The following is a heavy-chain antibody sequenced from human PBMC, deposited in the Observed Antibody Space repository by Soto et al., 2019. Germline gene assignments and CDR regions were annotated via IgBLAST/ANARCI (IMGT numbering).Heavy chain of an antibody. CDR1: GYSFTNND. CDR2: MNPGSGDT. V-gene: IGHV1-8*01. Sequence: ASVKVPCKASGYSFTNNDVTWLRQSTGQGLEWMGWMNPGSGDTGYAQKFQGRVTMTRDISIATAYMELSSLRSDDTAIYYCARMATFGSLNWFDPWGQGTLVTVSS. CDR3: ARMATFGSLNWFDP. J-gene: IGHJ5*02. D-gene: IGHD3-16*01.